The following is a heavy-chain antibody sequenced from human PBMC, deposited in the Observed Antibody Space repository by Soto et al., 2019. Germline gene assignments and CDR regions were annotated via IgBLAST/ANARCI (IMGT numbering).Heavy chain of an antibody. CDR1: GYTFTSYY. Sequence: ASVKVSCKASGYTFTSYYMHWVRQAPGQGLEWMGIINPSGGSTSYAQKFQGRVTMTRDTSTSTVYMELSSLRSEDTAVYYCARSETGDGDYYHFDYWGQGTLVTVSS. CDR2: INPSGGST. J-gene: IGHJ4*02. V-gene: IGHV1-46*03. D-gene: IGHD4-17*01. CDR3: ARSETGDGDYYHFDY.